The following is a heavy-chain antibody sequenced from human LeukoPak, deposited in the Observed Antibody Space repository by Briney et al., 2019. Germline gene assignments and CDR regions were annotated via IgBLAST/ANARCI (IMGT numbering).Heavy chain of an antibody. Sequence: ASVKVSCKASGYTFTSYYMHWVRQAPGQGLEWMGIINPSGGSTSYAQKFQGRVTMTRDTSTSTVYMELSSLRSEDTAVYYCARQGGGDYRTMYYFDYWGQGTLVTVSS. D-gene: IGHD4-11*01. CDR3: ARQGGGDYRTMYYFDY. CDR1: GYTFTSYY. CDR2: INPSGGST. V-gene: IGHV1-46*01. J-gene: IGHJ4*02.